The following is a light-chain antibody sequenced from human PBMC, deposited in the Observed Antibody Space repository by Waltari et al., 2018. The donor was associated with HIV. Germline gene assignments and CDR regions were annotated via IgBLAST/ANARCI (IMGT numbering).Light chain of an antibody. CDR3: NSYAGNNNLV. CDR1: SSDVGDYNY. CDR2: EVS. Sequence: QSALTQPPSASGSPGQSVTISCTGTSSDVGDYNYVSWYQQHPGKAPKLIIYEVSKRPSGVPNRFSGSKSGNTASLTVSGLQAEDEADYYCNSYAGNNNLVFGGGTTLTVL. V-gene: IGLV2-8*01. J-gene: IGLJ3*02.